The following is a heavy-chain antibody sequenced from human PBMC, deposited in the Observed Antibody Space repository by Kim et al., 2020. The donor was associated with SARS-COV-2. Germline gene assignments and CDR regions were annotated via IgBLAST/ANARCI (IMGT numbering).Heavy chain of an antibody. CDR3: AGDRVGPYYYDSSGYYWIDAFDI. Sequence: ASVKVSCKASGYTFTSYGISWVRQAPGQGLEWMGWISAYNGNTNYAQKLQGRVTMTTDTSTSTAYMELRSLRSDDTAVYYCAGDRVGPYYYDSSGYYWIDAFDIWGQGTMVTVSS. CDR1: GYTFTSYG. CDR2: ISAYNGNT. D-gene: IGHD3-22*01. J-gene: IGHJ3*02. V-gene: IGHV1-18*01.